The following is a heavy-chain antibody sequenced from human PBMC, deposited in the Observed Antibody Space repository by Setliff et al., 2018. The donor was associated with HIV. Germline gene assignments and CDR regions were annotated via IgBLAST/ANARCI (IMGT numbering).Heavy chain of an antibody. V-gene: IGHV4-34*01. CDR3: AKSSRGYCSGGSCYGFDP. D-gene: IGHD2-15*01. CDR2: INHSGSS. CDR1: GGSLSDYY. J-gene: IGHJ5*02. Sequence: SETLSLTCGVYGGSLSDYYWSWIRQPPGKGLEWIGEINHSGSSNYNPSLKSRVTISVDTSKNQLSLNVTSVTAADTAVYYCAKSSRGYCSGGSCYGFDPWGQGNLVTVSS.